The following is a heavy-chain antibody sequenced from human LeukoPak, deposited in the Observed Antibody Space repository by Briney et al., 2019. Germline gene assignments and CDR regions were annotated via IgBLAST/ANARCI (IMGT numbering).Heavy chain of an antibody. J-gene: IGHJ4*02. CDR2: ISNDGSST. Sequence: GGSLRLSCVASGFTFSRYWMHWVRQAPGKGLVWVSRISNDGSSTNYADSVKGRFTISRDNAKSTLYLEMNSLRAEDTAVYYCARDVSWGQGTLVTVSS. CDR3: ARDVS. CDR1: GFTFSRYW. V-gene: IGHV3-74*01.